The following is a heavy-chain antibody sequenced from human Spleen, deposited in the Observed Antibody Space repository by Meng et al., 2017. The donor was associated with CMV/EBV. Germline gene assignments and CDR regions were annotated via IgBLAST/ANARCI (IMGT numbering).Heavy chain of an antibody. CDR1: GYTFINYG. Sequence: ASVKVSCKTSGYTFINYGISWVRQAPGQGLEWLAWINPFNGHTDYAKNFQGRVTVTTDTYTSTAYMDLKSLRSDDTTLYYCAKDRDEVYFHHTSGLRPPDYWGRGTLVTVSS. CDR3: AKDRDEVYFHHTSGLRPPDY. V-gene: IGHV1-18*01. J-gene: IGHJ4*02. D-gene: IGHD3-22*01. CDR2: INPFNGHT.